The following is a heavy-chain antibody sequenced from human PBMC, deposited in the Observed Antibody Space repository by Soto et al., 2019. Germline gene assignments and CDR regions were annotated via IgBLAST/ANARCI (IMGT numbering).Heavy chain of an antibody. D-gene: IGHD4-17*01. V-gene: IGHV3-33*01. J-gene: IGHJ6*02. CDR3: ARGKAPDYGDYYYYGMDV. CDR1: GFTFSSYG. CDR2: IWYDGSNK. Sequence: HPGGSLRLSCAASGFTFSSYGMHWVRQAPGKGLEWVAVIWYDGSNKYYADSVKGRFTISRDNSKNTLYLQMNSLRAEDTAVYYCARGKAPDYGDYYYYGMDVWGQGTTLTLSS.